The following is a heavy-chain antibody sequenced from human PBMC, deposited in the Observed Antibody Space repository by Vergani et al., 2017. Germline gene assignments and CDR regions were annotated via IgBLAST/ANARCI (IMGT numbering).Heavy chain of an antibody. CDR3: ARHSTVEWLVKLGWIDP. Sequence: QLQLQESGPGLVKPSATLSLTCSVSGASIRSSNYYWGWIRQPPGKGLEWIASIYYSGSTYYTPSLKSRVTISLDTSKNQFSLKLCSVTAAATAVYFCARHSTVEWLVKLGWIDPCGQGILVTVSS. J-gene: IGHJ5*02. CDR1: GASIRSSNYY. D-gene: IGHD6-19*01. V-gene: IGHV4-39*01. CDR2: IYYSGST.